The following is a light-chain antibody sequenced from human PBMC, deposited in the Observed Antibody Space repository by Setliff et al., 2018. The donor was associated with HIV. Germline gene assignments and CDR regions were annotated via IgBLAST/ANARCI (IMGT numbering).Light chain of an antibody. CDR2: SNN. J-gene: IGLJ1*01. CDR3: SSYTFSSTPYV. Sequence: QSVLTQPPSASGTPGQRVTISCSGNTFNIESNSVNWYQQLPGTAPKLLIYSNNRRPSGVPDRFSGSRSGNTASLTISGLQAEDEADYYCSSYTFSSTPYVFGTGTKVTVL. V-gene: IGLV1-44*01. CDR1: TFNIESNS.